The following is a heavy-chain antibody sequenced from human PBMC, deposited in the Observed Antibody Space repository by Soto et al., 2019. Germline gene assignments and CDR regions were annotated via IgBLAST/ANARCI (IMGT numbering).Heavy chain of an antibody. J-gene: IGHJ4*02. D-gene: IGHD2-15*01. V-gene: IGHV3-72*01. CDR1: GFTLSDQY. CDR2: TRNKAYSYTT. Sequence: GGSLRLSCAASGFTLSDQYMDWVRQAPGKGLEWVGRTRNKAYSYTTEYAPSVKGRFTISRDDSKNSLYLQMNSLKTEDTAVYYCARELYGGKDFWGQGTLVTVSS. CDR3: ARELYGGKDF.